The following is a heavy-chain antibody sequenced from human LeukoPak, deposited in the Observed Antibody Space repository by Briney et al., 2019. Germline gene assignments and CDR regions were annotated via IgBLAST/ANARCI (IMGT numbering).Heavy chain of an antibody. CDR3: ARDPRDYYDSSGYYLFDY. CDR2: ISAYNGNT. D-gene: IGHD3-22*01. J-gene: IGHJ4*02. V-gene: IGHV1-18*01. Sequence: GASVKVSCKASGYTFTSYGISWVRQAPGQGHEWMGWISAYNGNTNYAQKLQGRVTMTTDTSTSTAYMELRSLRSDDTAVYYCARDPRDYYDSSGYYLFDYWGQGTPVTVSS. CDR1: GYTFTSYG.